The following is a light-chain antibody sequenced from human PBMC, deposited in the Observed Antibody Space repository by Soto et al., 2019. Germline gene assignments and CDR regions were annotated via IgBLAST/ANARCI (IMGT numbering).Light chain of an antibody. CDR3: SSYTSSSTYV. J-gene: IGLJ1*01. CDR2: DVS. CDR1: SSDVGGYNY. Sequence: QSALTQPAYVSVSPGQSITISCTGTSSDVGGYNYVSWYQQHPGKVPKLMIYDVSNRPSGVSNRFSGSKSGNTASLTISGLQAEDEADYYCSSYTSSSTYVFGIGTKVTVL. V-gene: IGLV2-14*03.